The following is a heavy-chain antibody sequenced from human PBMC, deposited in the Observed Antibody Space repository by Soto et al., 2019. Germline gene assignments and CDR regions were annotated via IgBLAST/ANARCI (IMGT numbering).Heavy chain of an antibody. J-gene: IGHJ4*02. V-gene: IGHV1-18*01. Sequence: QVQLVQSGPEVKKPGASVKVSCKGSGYTFSNYGVTWVRQAPGQGLERLGWVSAYNRNTDYAQKFEDRATRTIDTSTNTAYLELRGLTPDDTAVYYCARERRWEPLLYWGQGT. CDR2: VSAYNRNT. D-gene: IGHD1-26*01. CDR3: ARERRWEPLLY. CDR1: GYTFSNYG.